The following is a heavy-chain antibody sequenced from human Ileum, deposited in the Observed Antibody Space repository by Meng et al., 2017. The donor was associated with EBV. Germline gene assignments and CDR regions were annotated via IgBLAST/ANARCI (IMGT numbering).Heavy chain of an antibody. J-gene: IGHJ4*02. CDR2: IYYSGST. Sequence: GQLQELGAGPVKPSETLSPTCTVSGGSISSYYWSWIRQPPGKGLEWIGYIYYSGSTNYNPSLKSRVTISVDTSKNQFSLNLSSVTAADTAVYYCARGGWSLDYWGQGTLVTVSS. V-gene: IGHV4-59*08. D-gene: IGHD2-15*01. CDR3: ARGGWSLDY. CDR1: GGSISSYY.